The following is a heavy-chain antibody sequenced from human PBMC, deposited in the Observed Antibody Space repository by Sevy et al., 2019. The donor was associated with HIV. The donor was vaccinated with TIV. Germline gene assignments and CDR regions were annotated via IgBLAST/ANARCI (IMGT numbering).Heavy chain of an antibody. D-gene: IGHD3-22*01. CDR2: FDPEDGNT. V-gene: IGHV1-24*01. J-gene: IGHJ4*02. Sequence: ASVKVSCKVSGYTLTEFSMHWVRQAPGKGLEWMGSFDPEDGNTVYAQKFQGRVTMTEDKSTDTAYMELSSLRSEDTAMYYCATTKDYYDSSGYPFDYWGQGTLVTVSS. CDR3: ATTKDYYDSSGYPFDY. CDR1: GYTLTEFS.